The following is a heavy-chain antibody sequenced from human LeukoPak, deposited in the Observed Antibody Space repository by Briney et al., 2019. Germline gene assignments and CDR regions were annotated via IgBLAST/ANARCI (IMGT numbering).Heavy chain of an antibody. CDR2: IYYSGST. CDR1: GGSISSSSYY. CDR3: ARGGIWFGSLSWDHYMDV. V-gene: IGHV4-39*07. J-gene: IGHJ6*03. D-gene: IGHD3-10*01. Sequence: PSETLSLTCTVSGGSISSSSYYWGWIRQPPGKGLEWIGSIYYSGSTYYNPSLKSRVTISVDTSKNQFSLKLSSVAAADTAVYYCARGGIWFGSLSWDHYMDVWGKGTTVTISS.